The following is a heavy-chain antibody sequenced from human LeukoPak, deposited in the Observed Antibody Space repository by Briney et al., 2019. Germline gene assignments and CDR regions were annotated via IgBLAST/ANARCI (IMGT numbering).Heavy chain of an antibody. CDR3: ARVHPLRSFDY. J-gene: IGHJ4*02. CDR1: GGSLSRGGYY. Sequence: PSETLSLTCTVSGGSLSRGGYYWSWIRQHPGKGLEWIGYIYYSGSTYYNPSLKSRVTISVDTSKNQFSLKLSSVTAADTAVYYCARVHPLRSFDYWGQGTLVTVSS. CDR2: IYYSGST. V-gene: IGHV4-31*03. D-gene: IGHD5-12*01.